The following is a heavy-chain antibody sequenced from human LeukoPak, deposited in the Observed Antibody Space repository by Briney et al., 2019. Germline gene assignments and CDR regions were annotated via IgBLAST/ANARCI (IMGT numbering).Heavy chain of an antibody. D-gene: IGHD2-15*01. J-gene: IGHJ3*02. Sequence: GASVKVSCKASGYSFTGYYIHWVRQAPGQGLEWMGWINPDGGVSKSAQKFQGRVTMTRDKSINTAYMELSRLRSDDTAVYYCARDGGSGPTYYIWGQGTMVTVSS. CDR2: INPDGGVS. CDR3: ARDGGSGPTYYI. V-gene: IGHV1-2*02. CDR1: GYSFTGYY.